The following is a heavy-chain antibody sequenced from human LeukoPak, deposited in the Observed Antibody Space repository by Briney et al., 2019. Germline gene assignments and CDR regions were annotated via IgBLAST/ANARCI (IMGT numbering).Heavy chain of an antibody. CDR1: GFTFSSYA. V-gene: IGHV3-23*01. CDR2: ISGSGGST. Sequence: GGSLRLSCAASGFTFSSYAMSWVRQAPGKGLEWVSAISGSGGSTYYADSVKGRFTISRDNSKNTLYLQMNSLRAEDTAVYYCARNGQLWLPSYYYYMDVWGKGTTVTVSS. D-gene: IGHD5-18*01. J-gene: IGHJ6*03. CDR3: ARNGQLWLPSYYYYMDV.